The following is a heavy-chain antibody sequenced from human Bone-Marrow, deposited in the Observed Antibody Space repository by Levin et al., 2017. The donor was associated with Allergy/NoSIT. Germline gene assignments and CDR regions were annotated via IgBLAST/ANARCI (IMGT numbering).Heavy chain of an antibody. D-gene: IGHD1-14*01. CDR3: TRDKPIDY. CDR2: INSDGSSA. CDR1: GFTFSSYW. V-gene: IGHV3-74*03. Sequence: GGSLRLSSAASGFTFSSYWMNWVRQAPGKGLVWVSRINSDGSSATYADSVKGRFTISRDNAKHTLYLQMNSLRAEDTAVYYCTRDKPIDYWGQGTLVSVSS. J-gene: IGHJ4*02.